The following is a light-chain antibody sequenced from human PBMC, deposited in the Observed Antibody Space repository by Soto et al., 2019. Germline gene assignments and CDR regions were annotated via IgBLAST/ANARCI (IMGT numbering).Light chain of an antibody. Sequence: QSALTQPASVSGSPGQSITISCNGTSSDIGSYNLVSWYQQHPGKAPKLMIYEGSKRPSGVSNRFSGSKSGNTASLTISGLQAEDEADYYCCSLAGSGTIFGGGAKLP. CDR2: EGS. J-gene: IGLJ2*01. CDR3: CSLAGSGTI. CDR1: SSDIGSYNL. V-gene: IGLV2-23*01.